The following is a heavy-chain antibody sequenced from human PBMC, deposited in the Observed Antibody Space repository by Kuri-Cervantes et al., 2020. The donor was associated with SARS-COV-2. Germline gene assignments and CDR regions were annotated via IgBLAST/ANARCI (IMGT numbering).Heavy chain of an antibody. CDR3: AREVCVGITAAGKACYYYYGMDV. Sequence: ASVKVSCKTSGYIFSSYGLSWVRQAPGQGLEWVGWISADNGHTIHAQNLQDRVIMTTDSSTRTAYMELRSLRSDDTAVYYCAREVCVGITAAGKACYYYYGMDVWGQGTTVTVSS. V-gene: IGHV1-18*04. CDR2: ISADNGHT. CDR1: GYIFSSYG. J-gene: IGHJ6*02. D-gene: IGHD6-13*01.